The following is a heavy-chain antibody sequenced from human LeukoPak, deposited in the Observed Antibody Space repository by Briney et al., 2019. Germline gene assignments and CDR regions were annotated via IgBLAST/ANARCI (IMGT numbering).Heavy chain of an antibody. CDR1: GFTFSNVW. J-gene: IGHJ1*01. Sequence: GGSLRLSCAASGFTFSNVWMGWFRQAPGKGLEWVGRIRKATEGGATDYAAPVQGRFTISRDDSSNTLYLQMNSLKTEDTAVHMGASAMWVSPSTCPDHFLQ. V-gene: IGHV3-15*01. CDR2: IRKATEGGAT. D-gene: IGHD2-2*01. CDR3: ASAMWVSPSTCPDHFLQ.